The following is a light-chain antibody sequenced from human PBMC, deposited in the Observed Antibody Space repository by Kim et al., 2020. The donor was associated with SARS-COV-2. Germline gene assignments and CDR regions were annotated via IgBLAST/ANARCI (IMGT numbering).Light chain of an antibody. V-gene: IGKV1-39*01. CDR2: AAS. CDR3: QQSYITPFT. CDR1: QSISSH. J-gene: IGKJ3*01. Sequence: ASVGDRVTITCRTTQSISSHLNWYQQKPGRAPKLLISAASTLQGGVPSRFSGSGSETDFTLTISSLQPDDFATYFCQQSYITPFTFAPGTKVDIK.